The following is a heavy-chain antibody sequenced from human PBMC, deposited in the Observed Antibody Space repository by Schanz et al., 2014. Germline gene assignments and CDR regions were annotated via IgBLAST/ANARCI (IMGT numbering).Heavy chain of an antibody. J-gene: IGHJ4*02. CDR1: EFTFSSYK. V-gene: IGHV3-21*01. Sequence: EVQLVESGGGLVKPGGSLRLSCEASEFTFSSYKMNWVRQAPGKGLEWVSSISSSGSYIHYADSVKGRFTISRDNAKNTLYRRRNSLRAEDTAVYYCASPSGYSDYGTYFDFWGQGTLVTVSS. CDR3: ASPSGYSDYGTYFDF. D-gene: IGHD5-12*01. CDR2: ISSSGSYI.